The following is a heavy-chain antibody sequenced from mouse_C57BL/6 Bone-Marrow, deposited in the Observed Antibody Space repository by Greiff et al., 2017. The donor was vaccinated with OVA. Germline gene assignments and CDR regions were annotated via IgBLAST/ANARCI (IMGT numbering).Heavy chain of an antibody. Sequence: QVQLQQSGAELVKPGASVKLSCKASGYTFTSYWMQWVKQRPGQGLEWIGEIDPSDSYTNYNQKFKGKATLTVDTSSSTAYMQLSSLTSEDSAVYYCASGGLWFAYWGQGTLVTVSA. CDR3: ASGGLWFAY. J-gene: IGHJ3*01. D-gene: IGHD3-1*01. CDR1: GYTFTSYW. V-gene: IGHV1-50*01. CDR2: IDPSDSYT.